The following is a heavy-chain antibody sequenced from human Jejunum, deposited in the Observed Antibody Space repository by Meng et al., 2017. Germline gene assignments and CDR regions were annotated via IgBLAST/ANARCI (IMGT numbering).Heavy chain of an antibody. CDR2: VFYTGST. CDR1: GVSVTSGHYY. Sequence: VPLQESGPGLVRPSETLSLTCTVSGVSVTSGHYYWSWVRQPPGQGLEWIGHVFYTGSTNYSPSFKSRVTISVHTSMNQFSLKLNSVTAADTAVYYCARGGWDFEYWGQGILVTVSS. V-gene: IGHV4-61*01. CDR3: ARGGWDFEY. D-gene: IGHD3-16*01. J-gene: IGHJ4*02.